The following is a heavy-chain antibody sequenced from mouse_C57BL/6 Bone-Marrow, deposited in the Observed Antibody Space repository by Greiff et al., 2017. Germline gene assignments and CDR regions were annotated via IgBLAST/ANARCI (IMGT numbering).Heavy chain of an antibody. CDR2: ISSCGSYT. Sequence: EVKLMESGGDLVKPGGSLKLSCAASGFTFSSYGMSWVRQTPDKRLEWVATISSCGSYTYYPASVTGRFTISRDNAKNTLYLQMSSLKSEDTAMYYCARQGFITTVVATRGYYAMDYWGQGPSVTVSS. J-gene: IGHJ4*01. CDR1: GFTFSSYG. V-gene: IGHV5-6*01. D-gene: IGHD1-1*01. CDR3: ARQGFITTVVATRGYYAMDY.